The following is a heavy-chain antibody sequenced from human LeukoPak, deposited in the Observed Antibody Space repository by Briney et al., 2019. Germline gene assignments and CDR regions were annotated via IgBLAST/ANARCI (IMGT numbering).Heavy chain of an antibody. Sequence: GGSLTLSCAASGFTFSSYAMRWARHAPGKGREWVSPFSGSGGSTHYADSVKGRFTISRDKSKNTLYLQMNSLRAEDMAVYYCARDGQDYYYYYMDVWGKGTTVTISS. CDR2: FSGSGGST. CDR3: ARDGQDYYYYYMDV. CDR1: GFTFSSYA. V-gene: IGHV3-23*01. J-gene: IGHJ6*03.